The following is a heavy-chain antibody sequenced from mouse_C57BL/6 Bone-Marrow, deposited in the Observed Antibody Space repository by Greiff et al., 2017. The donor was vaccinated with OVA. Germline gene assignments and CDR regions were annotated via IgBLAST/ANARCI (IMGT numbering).Heavy chain of an antibody. CDR1: GYTFTSYW. CDR3: ARVVSYLPIYFDY. J-gene: IGHJ2*01. V-gene: IGHV1-52*01. Sequence: VQLQQPGAELVRPGSSVKLSCKASGYTFTSYWMHWVKQRPIQGLEWIGNIDPSDSETHYNQKFKDKATLTVDKSSSTAYMQLSSLTSEDSAVYSCARVVSYLPIYFDYWGQGTTLTVSS. D-gene: IGHD2-12*01. CDR2: IDPSDSET.